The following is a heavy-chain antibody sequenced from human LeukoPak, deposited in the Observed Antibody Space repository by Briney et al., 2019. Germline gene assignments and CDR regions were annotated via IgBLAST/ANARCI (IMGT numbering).Heavy chain of an antibody. D-gene: IGHD6-13*01. CDR3: ARAGSSWGNYYYYYYMDV. V-gene: IGHV4-59*01. CDR2: IYYSGST. Sequence: SETLSLTCTVSGGSISSYYWSWIRQPPGKGLEWIGYIYYSGSTNYNPSLKSRVTISVDTSKNQLSLKLSSVTAADTAVYYCARAGSSWGNYYYYYYMDVWGKGTTVTVSS. CDR1: GGSISSYY. J-gene: IGHJ6*03.